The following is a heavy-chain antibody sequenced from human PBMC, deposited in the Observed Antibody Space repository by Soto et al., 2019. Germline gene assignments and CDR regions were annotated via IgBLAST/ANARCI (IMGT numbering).Heavy chain of an antibody. D-gene: IGHD3-9*01. CDR2: INAGNGNT. Sequence: ASVKVSCKASGYTFTSYAIHWVRQAPGQRLEWMGWINAGNGNTKYSQKFQGRVTITRDTSASTAYMELSSLRSEDTAVYYCARDTERYFDWSPFDYWGQGTLVTVSS. CDR3: ARDTERYFDWSPFDY. CDR1: GYTFTSYA. V-gene: IGHV1-3*01. J-gene: IGHJ4*02.